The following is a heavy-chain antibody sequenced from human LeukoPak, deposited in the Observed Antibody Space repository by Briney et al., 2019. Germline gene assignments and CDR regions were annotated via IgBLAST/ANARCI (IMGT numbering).Heavy chain of an antibody. D-gene: IGHD2-15*01. Sequence: GESLKISCKGSGYSFTSYWIGWVRQMPGKGLEWMGIIYPGDSDTRYSPSFQGQVTISADKSISTAYLQWSSLKASDTAMYYCARLPDISVVVVADGAFDIWGQGTMVTVSS. CDR1: GYSFTSYW. V-gene: IGHV5-51*01. CDR2: IYPGDSDT. J-gene: IGHJ3*02. CDR3: ARLPDISVVVVADGAFDI.